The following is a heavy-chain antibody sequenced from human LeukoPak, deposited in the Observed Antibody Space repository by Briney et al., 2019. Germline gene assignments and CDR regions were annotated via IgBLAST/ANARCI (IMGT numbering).Heavy chain of an antibody. D-gene: IGHD3-9*01. CDR1: GFTFSNYA. CDR2: IAFDGNLK. Sequence: GRSLRLSCAASGFTFSNYAMHWVRQAPGKGLEWVAVIAFDGNLKYYADSVKGRFTISRDNPKNTLYLQMSSLRAEDAAVYYFAIDQTTAYDILTGYYFHYWGQGTLVTVSS. CDR3: AIDQTTAYDILTGYYFHY. J-gene: IGHJ4*02. V-gene: IGHV3-30-3*01.